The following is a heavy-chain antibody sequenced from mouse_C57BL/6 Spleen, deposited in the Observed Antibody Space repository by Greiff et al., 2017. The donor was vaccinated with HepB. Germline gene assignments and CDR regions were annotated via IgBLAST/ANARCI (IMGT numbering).Heavy chain of an antibody. Sequence: VQLQQPGAELVMPGASVKLSCKASGYTFTSYWMHWVKQRPGQGLEWIGEIDPSDSYTNYNQKFKGKSTLTVDKSSSTAYMQLSSLTSEDSAVYYCASGDYSGSRDWYFAVWGTGTTVTVSS. V-gene: IGHV1-69*01. CDR1: GYTFTSYW. CDR3: ASGDYSGSRDWYFAV. D-gene: IGHD1-1*01. CDR2: IDPSDSYT. J-gene: IGHJ1*03.